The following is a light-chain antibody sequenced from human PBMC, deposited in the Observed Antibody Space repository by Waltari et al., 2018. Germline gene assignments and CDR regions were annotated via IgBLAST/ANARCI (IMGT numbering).Light chain of an antibody. V-gene: IGLV1-36*01. CDR2: YDE. Sequence: QSVLTQPPSVSEAPRQRVTIACSGRSSNIGNNVVNWYQQVPGEAPKLLIYYDEMVASGVYDRFSGARAGTTAALAISGLQSEDEADYYCAAWDDNLNAVVFGGGTKVTVL. CDR1: SSNIGNNV. J-gene: IGLJ2*01. CDR3: AAWDDNLNAVV.